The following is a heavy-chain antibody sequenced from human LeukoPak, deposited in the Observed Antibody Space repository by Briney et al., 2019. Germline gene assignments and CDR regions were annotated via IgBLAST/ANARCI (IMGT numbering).Heavy chain of an antibody. J-gene: IGHJ3*02. V-gene: IGHV4-39*01. D-gene: IGHD5-12*01. CDR3: ARHSRSAYTGYENAFDI. CDR2: IYNSANT. CDR1: GDSISSSSYC. Sequence: PSETLSLTCTVSGDSISSSSYCWDWIRQPPGKGLEWIGNIYNSANTHYNPSLKTRITMSVETSKNQFSLKLNSVTAADTGIYYCARHSRSAYTGYENAFDIWGQGTMVTVSS.